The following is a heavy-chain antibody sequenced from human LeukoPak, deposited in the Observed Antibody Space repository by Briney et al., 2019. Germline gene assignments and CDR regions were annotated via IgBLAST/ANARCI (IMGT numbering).Heavy chain of an antibody. V-gene: IGHV1-2*02. CDR2: INPNSGAT. CDR1: GFTFTDYY. CDR3: AREASGWYAY. Sequence: ASVKVSCKASGFTFTDYYMHWVRQAPGQGLEWVGWINPNSGATAYAQKFQGRVTVTRDTPINTAYMDLSMLTSDDTAMCYCAREASGWYAYWGQGTLVTVSS. J-gene: IGHJ4*02. D-gene: IGHD6-19*01.